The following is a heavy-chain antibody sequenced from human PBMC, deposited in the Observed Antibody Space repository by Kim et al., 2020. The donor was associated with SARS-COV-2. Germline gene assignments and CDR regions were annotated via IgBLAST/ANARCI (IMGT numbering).Heavy chain of an antibody. CDR3: ARGVRYYYVMDV. V-gene: IGHV4-39*01. D-gene: IGHD3-3*01. J-gene: IGHJ6*01. Sequence: YHNPALERRDTISLDTSKIQFSLKLSSVTAADTALYYCARGVRYYYVMDVWGQGTTVTVPS.